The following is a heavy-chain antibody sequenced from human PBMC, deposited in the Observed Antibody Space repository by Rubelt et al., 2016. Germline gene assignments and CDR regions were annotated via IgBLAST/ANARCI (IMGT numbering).Heavy chain of an antibody. Sequence: QLQLQESGPGLVKPSETLSLTRTVSGGSISSSSYYWGWIRQPPGKGLEWIGEINHSGSTSYSPSLNSRVTISVDTSKNQVSLKLSSGTAADTAVYYCARWVGYYDSSSYFSFDYWGQGSLVTVPS. J-gene: IGHJ4*02. CDR2: INHSGST. CDR1: GGSISSSSYY. V-gene: IGHV4-39*07. D-gene: IGHD3-22*01. CDR3: ARWVGYYDSSSYFSFDY.